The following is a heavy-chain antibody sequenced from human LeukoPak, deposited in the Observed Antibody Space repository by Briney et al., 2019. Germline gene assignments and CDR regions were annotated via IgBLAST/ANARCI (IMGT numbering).Heavy chain of an antibody. CDR2: INPSGGST. Sequence: ASVTVSCKASGYTFTSYYMHWVRQAPGQGLEWMGIINPSGGSTSYAQKFQGRVTMTRDTSTSRVYMELSSLRSEDTAVYYCARDFAPYDFWSGYCDYWGQGTLVTVSS. D-gene: IGHD3-3*01. V-gene: IGHV1-46*01. J-gene: IGHJ4*02. CDR1: GYTFTSYY. CDR3: ARDFAPYDFWSGYCDY.